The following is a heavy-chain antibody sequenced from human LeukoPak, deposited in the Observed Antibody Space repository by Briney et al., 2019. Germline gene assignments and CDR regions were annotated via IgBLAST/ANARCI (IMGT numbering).Heavy chain of an antibody. D-gene: IGHD3-10*01. CDR3: AREYYYGSGNYYNRIDY. V-gene: IGHV1-2*02. J-gene: IGHJ4*02. Sequence: ASVKVSCTASGDTFTGYYMHWVRQAPGQGLEWMGWIDPNSGGTNYAQKFQGRVTMTRDTSISTAYMVLNRLRSDDTAVYYCAREYYYGSGNYYNRIDYWGQGTLVTVSS. CDR1: GDTFTGYY. CDR2: IDPNSGGT.